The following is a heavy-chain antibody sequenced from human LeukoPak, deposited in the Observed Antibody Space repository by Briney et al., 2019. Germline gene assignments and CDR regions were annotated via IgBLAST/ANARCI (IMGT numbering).Heavy chain of an antibody. CDR2: IPYDGSNK. D-gene: IGHD6-13*01. J-gene: IGHJ4*02. CDR3: AKYVKAAAPYFDY. V-gene: IGHV3-30*02. Sequence: GGSLRLTCAASGFTYSRYGMHWVRQAPGKGLEWVACIPYDGSNKYYADSVKGRFTISRDNSKNTLYLQMNSLRAEETAVYYFAKYVKAAAPYFDYWGQGTLVTVSS. CDR1: GFTYSRYG.